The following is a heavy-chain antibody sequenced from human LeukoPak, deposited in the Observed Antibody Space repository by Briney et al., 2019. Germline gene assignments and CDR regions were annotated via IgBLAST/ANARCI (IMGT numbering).Heavy chain of an antibody. CDR3: AKDLTFGGVIGNDY. D-gene: IGHD3-16*02. CDR1: GFTFSSYS. J-gene: IGHJ4*02. Sequence: GGSLRLSCAASGFTFSSYSMNWVRQAPGKGLEWVSSITRSNYIYYADSVKGRFTISRDNSKNTLYLQMNSLRAEDTAVYYCAKDLTFGGVIGNDYWGQGTLVTVSS. V-gene: IGHV3-21*04. CDR2: ITRSNYI.